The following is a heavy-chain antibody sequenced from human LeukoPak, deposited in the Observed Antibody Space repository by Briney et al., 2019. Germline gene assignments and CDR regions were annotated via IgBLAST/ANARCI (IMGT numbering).Heavy chain of an antibody. J-gene: IGHJ4*02. CDR2: INHSGST. CDR3: ARGRQWLVY. Sequence: SETLSLTCAVYGGSFSGYYWSWIRQPPGKGLEWIGEINHSGSTNYNPSLKSRVTISVDTSKNQFSLKLSPVTAADTAVYYCARGRQWLVYWGQGTLVTVSS. D-gene: IGHD6-19*01. CDR1: GGSFSGYY. V-gene: IGHV4-34*01.